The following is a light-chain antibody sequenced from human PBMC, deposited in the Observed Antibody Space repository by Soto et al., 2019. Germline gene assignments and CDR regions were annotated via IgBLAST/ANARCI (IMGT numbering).Light chain of an antibody. J-gene: IGKJ5*01. CDR3: QQRSNWTPVT. CDR1: QSVSSN. Sequence: EIMMTQSPPTLSVSPGERATLSCRASQSVSSNLAWFQQKPGQAHRLLIYDASNRATGIPARFSGSGSGTDFTLTISSLEAEDFAVYYCQQRSNWTPVTFGQGTRLEI. V-gene: IGKV3-11*01. CDR2: DAS.